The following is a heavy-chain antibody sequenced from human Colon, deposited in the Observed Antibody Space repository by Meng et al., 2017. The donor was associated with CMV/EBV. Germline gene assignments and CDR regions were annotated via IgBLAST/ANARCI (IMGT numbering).Heavy chain of an antibody. V-gene: IGHV3-30*02. CDR3: VRSAEVGTQFFDF. D-gene: IGHD5-24*01. Sequence: GGSLRLSCAASGFRFSSSQMHWVRQAPGKGLEWVAFIRSDGGSQSYANFVRGRFSVSRDNSKNMLFLQMNDLGVDDTAVYYCVRSAEVGTQFFDFWGQGTLVTVSS. CDR2: IRSDGGSQ. J-gene: IGHJ4*02. CDR1: GFRFSSSQ.